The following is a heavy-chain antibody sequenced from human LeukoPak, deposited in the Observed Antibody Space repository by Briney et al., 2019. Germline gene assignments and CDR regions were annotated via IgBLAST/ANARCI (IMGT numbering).Heavy chain of an antibody. CDR2: SYYSGST. J-gene: IGHJ2*01. CDR3: ARLVTINTVTTARYWYFYL. D-gene: IGHD4-17*01. CDR1: SGSISSSSYY. V-gene: IGHV4-39*01. Sequence: PSETLSLTCTVSSGSISSSSYYWGWIRQPPGKGLEWIGSSYYSGSTYYNPSLKSRVTISVDTSKNQFSLKLSSVTAADTAVYFCARLVTINTVTTARYWYFYLWGRGTLVTVSS.